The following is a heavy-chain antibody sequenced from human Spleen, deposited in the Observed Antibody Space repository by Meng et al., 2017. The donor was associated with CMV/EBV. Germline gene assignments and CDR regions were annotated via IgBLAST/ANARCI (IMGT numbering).Heavy chain of an antibody. Sequence: ASVKVSCKASGFTFIGYYIHWMRQAPGQGLEWMGWINPNRGVTQYAQKFQHRVTMTSDTSIGTVYMDLTSLRSDDTAVYYCARDGRYFDWLLPQSPLAGLVKGEFDPWGQGTLVTVSS. D-gene: IGHD3-9*01. J-gene: IGHJ5*02. CDR1: GFTFIGYY. CDR3: ARDGRYFDWLLPQSPLAGLVKGEFDP. V-gene: IGHV1-2*02. CDR2: INPNRGVT.